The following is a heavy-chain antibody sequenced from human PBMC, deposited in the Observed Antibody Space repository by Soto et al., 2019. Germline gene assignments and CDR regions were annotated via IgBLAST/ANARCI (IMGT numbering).Heavy chain of an antibody. Sequence: QVQLVQSGAEVKKPGASVKVSCKASGYTFTSYDINWVRQAAGQGLEWMGWMNPNSGNTGYAQKFQGRVTMTRNTSISTAYMELSSLRSEDTAVYYCATQSATVTFGAFDIWGQGTMVTVSS. CDR3: ATQSATVTFGAFDI. CDR2: MNPNSGNT. D-gene: IGHD4-17*01. V-gene: IGHV1-8*01. J-gene: IGHJ3*02. CDR1: GYTFTSYD.